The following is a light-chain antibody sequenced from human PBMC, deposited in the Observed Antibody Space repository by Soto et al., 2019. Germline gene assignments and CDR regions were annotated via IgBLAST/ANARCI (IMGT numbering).Light chain of an antibody. V-gene: IGLV2-14*01. CDR1: SNDVGGFNY. J-gene: IGLJ1*01. CDR3: SSYTSYTSYV. Sequence: QSALTQPASVSGSPGQSITISCTGTSNDVGGFNYVSWFQQHPGKAPKLIISEVSYRPSGVSHRFSGSESGNTASLTISGLQAEDEADYYCSSYTSYTSYVFGTGTKLTVL. CDR2: EVS.